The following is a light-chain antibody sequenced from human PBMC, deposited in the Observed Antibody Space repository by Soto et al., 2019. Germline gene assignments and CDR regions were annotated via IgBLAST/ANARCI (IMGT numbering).Light chain of an antibody. CDR2: AAS. CDR1: QSISSY. V-gene: IGKV1-39*01. CDR3: QQSYSTPPT. Sequence: DIQMTQSPSSLSASVGDRVTITCRASQSISSYLNWYQQKPGKAPKLLIYAASSLQSGVPSRFSGSGSGTDFTLTISSLPPEDFATYYCQQSYSTPPTFGQGTKLEI. J-gene: IGKJ2*01.